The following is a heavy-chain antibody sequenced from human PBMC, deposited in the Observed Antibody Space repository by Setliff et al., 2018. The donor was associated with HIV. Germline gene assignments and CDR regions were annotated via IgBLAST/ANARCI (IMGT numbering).Heavy chain of an antibody. J-gene: IGHJ6*03. D-gene: IGHD3-3*01. CDR1: GSPFTSYG. CDR3: ARDSGGVVIKGAYYYYMDV. V-gene: IGHV1-18*01. CDR2: ISAYNGDT. Sequence: ASVKVSCKASGSPFTSYGISWVRQAPGQGLEWMGWISAYNGDTNYAQKFQGRVTMTTDTSTSTAYMELRSLRSDDTAAYYCARDSGGVVIKGAYYYYMDVWGKGTTVTVSS.